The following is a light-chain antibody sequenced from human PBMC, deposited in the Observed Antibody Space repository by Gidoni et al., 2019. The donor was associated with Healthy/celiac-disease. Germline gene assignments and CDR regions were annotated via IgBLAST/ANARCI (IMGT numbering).Light chain of an antibody. CDR1: SSDVGGYNY. CDR3: SSYTSSSTLNYV. Sequence: QSALTHPASVSGSPGQSITISCTGTSSDVGGYNYVSWYQQHPGKAPKLMIDEVSNRPSGVSNRFSGSKSGNTASLTISGLQAEDEADYYCSSYTSSSTLNYVFGTGTKVTVL. CDR2: EVS. J-gene: IGLJ1*01. V-gene: IGLV2-14*01.